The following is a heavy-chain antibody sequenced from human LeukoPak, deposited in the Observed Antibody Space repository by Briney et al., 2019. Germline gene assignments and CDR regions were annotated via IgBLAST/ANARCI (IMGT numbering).Heavy chain of an antibody. V-gene: IGHV4-59*08. CDR1: GGSISSYY. D-gene: IGHD1-26*01. J-gene: IGHJ4*02. CDR2: IYYSGST. CDR3: ARHGDNGRYQFNFDY. Sequence: PSETLSLTCTVSGGSISSYYWSWIRQSPGKGLEWIGYIYYSGSTTYNPSLKGRVTISVDTSKNQFSLMLSSVTAADTAIYYCARHGDNGRYQFNFDYWGQGTLVTVSS.